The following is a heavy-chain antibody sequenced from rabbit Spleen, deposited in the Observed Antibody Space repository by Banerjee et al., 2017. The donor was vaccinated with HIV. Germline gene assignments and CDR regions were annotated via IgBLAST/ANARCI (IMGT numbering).Heavy chain of an antibody. V-gene: IGHV1S40*01. CDR2: IYTGSDST. CDR3: ARDTGSSFSSYGMDL. D-gene: IGHD8-1*01. CDR1: GFSFSGTYW. Sequence: QSLEESGGDLVKPGASLTLTCTASGFSFSGTYWICWVRQAPGKGLEWITCIYTGSDSTYYATWARGRSTVSKTSSTTVTLQMTSLTAADTATYFCARDTGSSFSSYGMDLWGPGTLVTVS. J-gene: IGHJ6*01.